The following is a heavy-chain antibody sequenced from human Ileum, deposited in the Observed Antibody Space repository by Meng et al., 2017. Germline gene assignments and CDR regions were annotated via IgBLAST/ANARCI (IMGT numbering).Heavy chain of an antibody. CDR3: AKDAPYDYVWGSYHPDAFDI. CDR1: GFTFSSHW. CDR2: INPDGNII. J-gene: IGHJ3*02. D-gene: IGHD3-16*02. Sequence: GESLKISCAASGFTFSSHWMHWVRQAPGKGLEWVSRINPDGNIIAYADSVKGRFTISRDNAKKTLYLQLNNLRDEDTAVYYCAKDAPYDYVWGSYHPDAFDIWGQGTMVTVSS. V-gene: IGHV3-74*01.